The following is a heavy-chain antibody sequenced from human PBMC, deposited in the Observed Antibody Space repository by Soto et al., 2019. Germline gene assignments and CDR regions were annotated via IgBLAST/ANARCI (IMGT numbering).Heavy chain of an antibody. V-gene: IGHV4-31*03. J-gene: IGHJ1*01. CDR1: GDSISSGAFY. D-gene: IGHD2-2*01. CDR3: ARGGVAVPPAMPQEYFQH. Sequence: QVQLQESGPGLVKPSQTLSLTCTVSGDSISSGAFYWSWIRQRPGKGLEWIGYIYYSGTPNYNPSLKSRDTISVDTSKNQFSFKLRSVTAADTAVYYCARGGVAVPPAMPQEYFQHWGQCTRVTVSS. CDR2: IYYSGTP.